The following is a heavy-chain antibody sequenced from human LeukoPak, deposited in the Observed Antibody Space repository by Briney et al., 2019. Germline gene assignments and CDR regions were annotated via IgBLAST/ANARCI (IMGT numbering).Heavy chain of an antibody. V-gene: IGHV4-39*01. CDR3: ARYYGDYGVKYSDY. J-gene: IGHJ4*02. CDR2: IYYSGST. D-gene: IGHD4-17*01. CDR1: GGSISSSCYY. Sequence: AETLTLTCTVSGGSISSSCYYWGWNRQPPGKGLVWIGSIYYSGSTYYKPSLKSRVTIFVDTSKNEFSLKLTSVTAADTAVYYCARYYGDYGVKYSDYWGQGNLVTVSS.